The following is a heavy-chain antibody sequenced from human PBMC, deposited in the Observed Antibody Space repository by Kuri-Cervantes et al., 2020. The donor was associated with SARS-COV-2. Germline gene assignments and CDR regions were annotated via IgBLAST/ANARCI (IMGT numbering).Heavy chain of an antibody. Sequence: GGSLRLSCAASGFTFSSYGMHWVRQAPGKGLEWVAVISYDGSNKYYADSVKGRFTISRDNSKNTLYLQMNSLRAEDTAVYYCARDRQRPPITGYFDYWGQGTLVTVSS. CDR2: ISYDGSNK. V-gene: IGHV3-30*03. D-gene: IGHD5-24*01. J-gene: IGHJ4*02. CDR3: ARDRQRPPITGYFDY. CDR1: GFTFSSYG.